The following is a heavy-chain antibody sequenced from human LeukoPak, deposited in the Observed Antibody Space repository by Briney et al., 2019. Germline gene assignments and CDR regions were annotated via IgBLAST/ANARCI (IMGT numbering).Heavy chain of an antibody. CDR1: GGSISSGGYY. V-gene: IGHV4-31*03. CDR2: IYSSGST. D-gene: IGHD5-24*01. J-gene: IGHJ4*02. Sequence: PSETLSLTCSVSGGSISSGGYYWTWIRQHPGKGLEWIGYIYSSGSTFYSPSLKSRVAISLDTSKNQFSLRLSSVTAADTAVYYCASRSRRDGYQRDYWGQGTLVTVSS. CDR3: ASRSRRDGYQRDY.